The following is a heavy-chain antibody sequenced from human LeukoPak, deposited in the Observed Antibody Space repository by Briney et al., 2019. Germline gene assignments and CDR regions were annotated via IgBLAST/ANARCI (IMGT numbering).Heavy chain of an antibody. D-gene: IGHD7-27*01. J-gene: IGHJ3*02. CDR3: ARDQGLGRYAFDI. Sequence: SQTLSLTCAISGDSVSTNSATWNWIRQSPSRGLEWLGRTYYRSKWYNDYAESVKSRITINPDTSKNQFSLQLNSVTPEDTAVYYCARDQGLGRYAFDIWGQGTMVTVSS. V-gene: IGHV6-1*01. CDR1: GDSVSTNSAT. CDR2: TYYRSKWYN.